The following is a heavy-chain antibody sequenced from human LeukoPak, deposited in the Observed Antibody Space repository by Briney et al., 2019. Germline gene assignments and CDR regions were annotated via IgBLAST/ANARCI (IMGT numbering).Heavy chain of an antibody. V-gene: IGHV3-30*18. D-gene: IGHD3-10*01. CDR2: TSYDGRNI. CDR1: GIRFSGYS. CDR3: AKGDMYYYSSGSSKGIDY. J-gene: IGHJ4*02. Sequence: GGSLRLSCAASGIRFSGYSMNWVRQAPGKGLEWVAVTSYDGRNIHYADSVKGRFTISRDNSKHTLYLQMNSLRAEDTAAYYCAKGDMYYYSSGSSKGIDYWGQGTLVTVSS.